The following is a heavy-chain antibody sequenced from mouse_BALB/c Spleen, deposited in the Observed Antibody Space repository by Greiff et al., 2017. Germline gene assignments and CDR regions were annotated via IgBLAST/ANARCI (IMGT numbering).Heavy chain of an antibody. J-gene: IGHJ3*01. CDR3: AREGDYRFSPWFAY. Sequence: DVQLQESGPGLVKPSQSLSLTCSVTGYSITSGYYWNWIRQFPGNKLEWMGYISYDGSNNYNPSLKNRISITRDTSKNQFFLKLNSVTTEDTATYYCAREGDYRFSPWFAYWGQGTLVTVSA. D-gene: IGHD2-14*01. CDR2: ISYDGSN. CDR1: GYSITSGYY. V-gene: IGHV3-6*02.